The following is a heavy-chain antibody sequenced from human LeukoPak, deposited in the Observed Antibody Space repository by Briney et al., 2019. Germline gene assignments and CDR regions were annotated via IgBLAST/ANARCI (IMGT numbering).Heavy chain of an antibody. CDR1: GDSIRRYY. D-gene: IGHD2-15*01. CDR2: IYYSGST. V-gene: IGHV4-59*01. J-gene: IGHJ4*02. CDR3: ARVQDPPWGPCSDGSCNSYYFDY. Sequence: SETLSLTCTVSGDSIRRYYWSWIRQPPGKGLEWIGDIYYSGSTNYNPSLKSRVTISVDTSKNQFSLKLSSVTAADTAVYYCARVQDPPWGPCSDGSCNSYYFDYWGQGTLVTVSS.